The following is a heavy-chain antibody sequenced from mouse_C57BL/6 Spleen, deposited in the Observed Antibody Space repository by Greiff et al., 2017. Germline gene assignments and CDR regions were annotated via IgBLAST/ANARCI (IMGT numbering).Heavy chain of an antibody. CDR1: GFTFTDYY. V-gene: IGHV7-3*01. Sequence: EVQVVESGGGLVQPGGSLSLSCAASGFTFTDYYMSWVRQPPGKALEWLGFIRNKANGYTTEYSASVKGRFTISRDNSQSILYLQMKALRAEDSATYYSARYIESSHSYFDVWGTGTTVTVSS. CDR3: ARYIESSHSYFDV. CDR2: IRNKANGYTT. J-gene: IGHJ1*03. D-gene: IGHD1-1*01.